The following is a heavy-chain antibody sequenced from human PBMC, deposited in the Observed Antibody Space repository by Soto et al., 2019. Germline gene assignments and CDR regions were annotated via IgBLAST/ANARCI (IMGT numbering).Heavy chain of an antibody. V-gene: IGHV2-5*02. J-gene: IGHJ5*02. D-gene: IGHD3-9*01. CDR3: ARRRVDDLLGNHFDA. Sequence: QITLKESGPPLVKPTQTLTLTCSFSGFSLSTNGVAVGWIRQPPGKALEWLALIYWDDDKRYNPSLKSRLAITKDTSKNQVVLTMTNMDPVDTGTYYCARRRVDDLLGNHFDAWGQGILVTVSS. CDR2: IYWDDDK. CDR1: GFSLSTNGVA.